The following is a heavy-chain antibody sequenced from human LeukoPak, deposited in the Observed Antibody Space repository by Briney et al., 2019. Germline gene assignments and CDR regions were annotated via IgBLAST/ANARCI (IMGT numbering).Heavy chain of an antibody. Sequence: GWSLRLSCAASGFTFSSYAMHWVRQAPGKGLEWVAVISYDGSNKYYADSVKGRFTISRDNSKNTLYLQMNSLRAEDTAVYYCAREGIAVAGPLTYYYYYMDVWGKGTTVTVSS. V-gene: IGHV3-30*04. D-gene: IGHD6-19*01. CDR1: GFTFSSYA. J-gene: IGHJ6*03. CDR3: AREGIAVAGPLTYYYYYMDV. CDR2: ISYDGSNK.